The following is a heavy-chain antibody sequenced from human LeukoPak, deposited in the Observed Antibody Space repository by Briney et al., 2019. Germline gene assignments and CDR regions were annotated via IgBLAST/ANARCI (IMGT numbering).Heavy chain of an antibody. CDR3: ARGGNGDYGGNWFDP. J-gene: IGHJ5*02. V-gene: IGHV1-18*01. CDR1: GYTFTSYG. D-gene: IGHD4-17*01. Sequence: ASVKVSCKASGYTFTSYGISWARQAPGQGLEWMGWISAYNGNTNYAQKLQGRVTMTTDTSTSTAYMELRSLRSDDTAVYYCARGGNGDYGGNWFDPWGQGTLVTVSS. CDR2: ISAYNGNT.